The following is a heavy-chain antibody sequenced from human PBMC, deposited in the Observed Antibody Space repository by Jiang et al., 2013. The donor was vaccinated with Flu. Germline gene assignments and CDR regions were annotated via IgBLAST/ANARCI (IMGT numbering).Heavy chain of an antibody. CDR1: GGSINSGNHY. J-gene: IGHJ4*02. V-gene: IGHV4-61*02. CDR2: IYTGATGAT. Sequence: PGLVKPSQTLSLICTVSGGSINSGNHYWSWIRQPAGKGLEWIGRIYTGATGATGYNPSLRSRATISVDKSKNQFSLELTSVTAADSAVYYCARDPTWHDDFGYWGQGTLVTVSS. CDR3: ARDPTWHDDFGY. D-gene: IGHD3-3*01.